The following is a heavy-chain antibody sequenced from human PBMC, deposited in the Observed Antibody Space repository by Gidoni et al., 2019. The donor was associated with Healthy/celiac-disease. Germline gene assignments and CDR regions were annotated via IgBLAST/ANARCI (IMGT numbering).Heavy chain of an antibody. CDR2: IWYDGSNK. V-gene: IGHV3-33*01. J-gene: IGHJ4*02. Sequence: QVQLVVSGGGVVQPGRSLRLSCAASGFTFSSYGMHWVRQAPGKGLEGVAVIWYDGSNKYYADSVKGRFTISRDNSKNTLYLQMNSLRAEDTAVYYCAREGTTIYGDYTHDYWGQGTLVTVSS. CDR1: GFTFSSYG. CDR3: AREGTTIYGDYTHDY. D-gene: IGHD4-17*01.